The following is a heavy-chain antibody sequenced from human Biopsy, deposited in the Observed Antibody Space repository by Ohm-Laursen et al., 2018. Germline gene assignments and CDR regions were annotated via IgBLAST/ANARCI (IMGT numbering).Heavy chain of an antibody. CDR2: LYYRGST. V-gene: IGHV4-31*03. J-gene: IGHJ2*01. D-gene: IGHD3-22*01. CDR1: GGSICSVDWY. Sequence: PSQTLSLTCTVSGGSICSVDWYWNWARQEPGKGRVWFVYLYYRGSTDYNPSIKSRVSISGDTSRNQFSLNPSSVTAADAAIYDCARNRNYDTSGFYYHWYFDLWGRGTLVTVSS. CDR3: ARNRNYDTSGFYYHWYFDL.